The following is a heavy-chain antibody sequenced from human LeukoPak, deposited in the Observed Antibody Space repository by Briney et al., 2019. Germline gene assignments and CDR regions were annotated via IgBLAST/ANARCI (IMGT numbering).Heavy chain of an antibody. J-gene: IGHJ1*01. Sequence: GGSLRLSCAASGFTFSSYGMHWVRQAPGKGLEWVAVISYDGSNKYYADSVKGRFTISRDNSKNTLYLQMNSLRAEDTAVYYCAKDITMVRGVIDEYFQHWGQGTLVTVSS. CDR1: GFTFSSYG. CDR2: ISYDGSNK. V-gene: IGHV3-30*18. CDR3: AKDITMVRGVIDEYFQH. D-gene: IGHD3-10*01.